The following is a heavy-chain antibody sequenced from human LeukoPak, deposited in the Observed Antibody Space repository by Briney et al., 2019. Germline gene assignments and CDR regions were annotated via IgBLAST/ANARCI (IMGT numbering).Heavy chain of an antibody. D-gene: IGHD1-26*01. CDR2: IIPILGIA. V-gene: IGHV1-69*04. J-gene: IGHJ4*02. CDR1: GGTFSSYA. CDR3: ARGGPYSGSYFDY. Sequence: GASVKVSCKASGGTFSSYAISWVRQAPGQGLEWMGRIIPILGIANYAQKFQGRVTITADKSTSTAYMELSSLRSEDTAVYYCARGGPYSGSYFDYWGQGTLVTVSS.